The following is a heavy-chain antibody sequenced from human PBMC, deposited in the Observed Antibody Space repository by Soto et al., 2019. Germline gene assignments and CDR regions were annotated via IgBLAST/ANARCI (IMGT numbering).Heavy chain of an antibody. V-gene: IGHV3-30-3*01. CDR1: GFTFSSYA. CDR3: ARDLEPGLIGYDSFYYYGMDV. D-gene: IGHD5-12*01. Sequence: SLRLSCAASGFTFSSYAMHWVRQAPGKGLEWVAVISYDGSNKYYADSVKGRFTISRDNSKNTLYLQMNSLRAEDTAVYYCARDLEPGLIGYDSFYYYGMDVCGQRTTVTVSS. J-gene: IGHJ6*02. CDR2: ISYDGSNK.